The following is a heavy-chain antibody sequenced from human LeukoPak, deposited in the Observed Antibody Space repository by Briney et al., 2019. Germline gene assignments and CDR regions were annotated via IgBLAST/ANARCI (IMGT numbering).Heavy chain of an antibody. CDR1: GGSISSSSYY. D-gene: IGHD1/OR15-1a*01. CDR2: IYHSGST. J-gene: IGHJ4*02. CDR3: ARDRVHEQLFDY. Sequence: PSETLSLTCTVSGGSISSSSYYWGWIRQPPGKGLEWIGSIYHSGSTYYNPSLKSRVTISVDTSKNQFSLKLSSVTAADTAVYYCARDRVHEQLFDYWGQGTLVTVSS. V-gene: IGHV4-39*07.